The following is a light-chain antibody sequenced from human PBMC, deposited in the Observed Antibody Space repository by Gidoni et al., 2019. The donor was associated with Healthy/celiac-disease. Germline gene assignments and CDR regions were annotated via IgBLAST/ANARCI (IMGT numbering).Light chain of an antibody. CDR2: LAS. CDR3: QQYYSTPWT. CDR1: QSVLYSSNNKNY. J-gene: IGKJ1*01. V-gene: IGKV4-1*01. Sequence: DIVMTQPPDSLAGSLGERATINCKSSQSVLYSSNNKNYLAWYQQKPGQPPKLLIYLASTRESGVPDRFSGSGSGTDFTLTISSLQAEDVAVYYCQQYYSTPWTFGQGTKVEIK.